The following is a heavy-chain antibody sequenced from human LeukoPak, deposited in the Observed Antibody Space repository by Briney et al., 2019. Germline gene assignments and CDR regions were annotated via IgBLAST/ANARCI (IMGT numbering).Heavy chain of an antibody. J-gene: IGHJ4*02. Sequence: GASVKVSCKVSGYTLTELSMHWVRQAPGKGLERMGGFDPEDGETIYAQKFQGRVTMTEDTSTDTAYMELSSLRSEDTAVYYCATGRYYYDSSGYQGFDYWGQGTLVTVSS. CDR3: ATGRYYYDSSGYQGFDY. D-gene: IGHD3-22*01. CDR1: GYTLTELS. CDR2: FDPEDGET. V-gene: IGHV1-24*01.